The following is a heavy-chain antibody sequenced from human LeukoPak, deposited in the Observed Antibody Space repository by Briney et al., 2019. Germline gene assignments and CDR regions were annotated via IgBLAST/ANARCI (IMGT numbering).Heavy chain of an antibody. CDR1: GFTVSSNY. J-gene: IGHJ4*02. CDR3: ARVVRGVDY. D-gene: IGHD3-10*01. CDR2: IYSGGST. V-gene: IGHV3-53*01. Sequence: GGSLRLSCAASGFTVSSNYMSWVHQAPGKGLEWVSVIYSGGSTYYADSVKGRFTIPRDNSKNTLYLQMNSLRAEDTVVYYCARVVRGVDYWGQGTLVTVSS.